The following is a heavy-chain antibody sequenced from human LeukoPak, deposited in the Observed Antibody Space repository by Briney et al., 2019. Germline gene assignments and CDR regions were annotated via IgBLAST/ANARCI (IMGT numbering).Heavy chain of an antibody. Sequence: PGGSLRLSCAASGFTFSSYAMSWVRQAPGKGLEWVSAISGSGGNTFYADSGKGRFTISRVKSKNSLYLQMNSQRADDTAVYYCAKERGIVVIPAAGGAFDIWGQGTMVTVAS. D-gene: IGHD2-2*01. CDR3: AKERGIVVIPAAGGAFDI. V-gene: IGHV3-23*01. CDR1: GFTFSSYA. CDR2: ISGSGGNT. J-gene: IGHJ3*02.